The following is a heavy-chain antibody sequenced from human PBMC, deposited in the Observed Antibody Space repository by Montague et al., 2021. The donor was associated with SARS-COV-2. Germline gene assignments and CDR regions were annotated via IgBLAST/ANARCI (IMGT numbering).Heavy chain of an antibody. V-gene: IGHV4-39*01. D-gene: IGHD6-13*01. CDR3: ARLVVSMAAAVTSYYGMDV. CDR1: GGSIRSNSYY. CDR2: VYYSGTT. Sequence: SETLSLTCTVSGGSIRSNSYYWGWIRQPPGKGLEWIGSVYYSGTTYYNASLKSRLTISVDTSKNQFSLKPYSVTAADTADYFCARLVVSMAAAVTSYYGMDVWGQGTTVTVSS. J-gene: IGHJ6*02.